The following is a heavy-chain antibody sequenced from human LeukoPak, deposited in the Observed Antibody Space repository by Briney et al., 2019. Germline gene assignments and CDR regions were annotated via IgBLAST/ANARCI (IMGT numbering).Heavy chain of an antibody. V-gene: IGHV3-74*01. CDR2: INSDGSST. CDR1: GFTFSSYW. D-gene: IGHD3-10*01. CDR3: ARDPRIWFGEYDY. Sequence: GGSLRLSCAASGFTFSSYWMHWVRHAPGKGLVWVSRINSDGSSTSYADSVKGRFTISRDNAKNTLYLQMNSLRAEDTAVYYCARDPRIWFGEYDYWGQGTLVTVSS. J-gene: IGHJ4*02.